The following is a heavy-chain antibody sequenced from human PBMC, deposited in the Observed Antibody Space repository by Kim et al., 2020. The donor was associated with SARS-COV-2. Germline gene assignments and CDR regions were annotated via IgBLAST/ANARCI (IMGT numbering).Heavy chain of an antibody. J-gene: IGHJ3*02. CDR2: SSSSSSNI. D-gene: IGHD3-3*01. Sequence: GGSRRLSCAASGFTFRSYTMTWVSQAPGKGLEWVSGSSSSSSNINYADSVKGRFTISRDNAKNSLYLQMNSLRAEDTAMYYSARASDFWSADAFDIWGQGKTVTVS. V-gene: IGHV3-21*01. CDR1: GFTFRSYT. CDR3: ARASDFWSADAFDI.